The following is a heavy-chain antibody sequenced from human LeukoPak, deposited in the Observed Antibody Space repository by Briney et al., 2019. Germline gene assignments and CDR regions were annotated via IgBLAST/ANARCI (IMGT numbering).Heavy chain of an antibody. Sequence: PSETLSLTCAVYGGSFSGYYWSWIRQPPGKGLEWIGEINHSGSTNYNPSLKSRVTISVDTSKNQFPLKLSSVTAADTAVYYCARSGSYSRYDYWGQGTLVTVSS. CDR3: ARSGSYSRYDY. D-gene: IGHD1-26*01. J-gene: IGHJ4*02. CDR1: GGSFSGYY. CDR2: INHSGST. V-gene: IGHV4-34*01.